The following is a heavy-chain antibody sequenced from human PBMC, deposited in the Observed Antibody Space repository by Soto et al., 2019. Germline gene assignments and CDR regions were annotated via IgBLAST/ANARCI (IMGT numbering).Heavy chain of an antibody. CDR3: ARPTYYYGSGSYDFDY. V-gene: IGHV1-3*01. J-gene: IGHJ4*02. CDR2: INAGNGNT. CDR1: GYTFISYA. Sequence: GASVKVSCKASGYTFISYAMHWVRQAPGQRLEWMGWINAGNGNTKYSQKFQGRVTITRDTSASTAYMELSSLRSEDTAVYYCARPTYYYGSGSYDFDYWGQGTLVTVSS. D-gene: IGHD3-10*01.